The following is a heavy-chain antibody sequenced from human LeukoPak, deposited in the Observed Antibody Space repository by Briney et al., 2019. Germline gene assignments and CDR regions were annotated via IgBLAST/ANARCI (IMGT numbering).Heavy chain of an antibody. Sequence: GASLQISCKGSGSRFSNYWIGWVRQMPGKGLEWMEVTGFSDTRYSPSFQGQVSMSVDRSINTAYLQWGSLKASDTAVYYCARYLGTGTPFDYWGQGTLVTVSS. D-gene: IGHD3-16*01. V-gene: IGHV5-51*01. CDR2: TGFSDT. J-gene: IGHJ4*02. CDR1: GSRFSNYW. CDR3: ARYLGTGTPFDY.